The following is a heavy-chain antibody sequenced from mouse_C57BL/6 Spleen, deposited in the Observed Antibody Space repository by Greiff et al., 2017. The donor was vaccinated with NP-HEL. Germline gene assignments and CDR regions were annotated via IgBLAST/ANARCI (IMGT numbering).Heavy chain of an antibody. V-gene: IGHV1-84*01. CDR1: GYTFTDYY. CDR2: IYPGSGNT. J-gene: IGHJ2*01. CDR3: ARSGGSSYLYYFDY. Sequence: QVHVKQSGPELVKPGASVKISCKASGYTFTDYYINWVKQRPGQGLEWIGWIYPGSGNTKYNEKFKGKATLTVDTSSSTAYMQLSSLTSEDSAVYFCARSGGSSYLYYFDYWGQGTTLTVSS. D-gene: IGHD1-1*01.